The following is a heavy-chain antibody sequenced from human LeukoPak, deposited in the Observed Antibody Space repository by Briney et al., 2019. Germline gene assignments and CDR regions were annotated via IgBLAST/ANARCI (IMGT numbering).Heavy chain of an antibody. CDR2: ISGSGSNT. Sequence: PGGSLRLSCAASGFTFSSYGMGWVRQAPGKGLEWVSAISGSGSNTYYGDSVKARFTISRDNSKNTLYLQMNSLRAEDTAVYYCAKDPSYDSSALDAFDIWGQGTMVTVSS. D-gene: IGHD3-22*01. J-gene: IGHJ3*02. CDR1: GFTFSSYG. CDR3: AKDPSYDSSALDAFDI. V-gene: IGHV3-23*01.